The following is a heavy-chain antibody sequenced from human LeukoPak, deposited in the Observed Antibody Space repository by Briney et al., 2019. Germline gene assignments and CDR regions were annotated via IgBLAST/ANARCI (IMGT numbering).Heavy chain of an antibody. J-gene: IGHJ4*02. CDR2: ISYDGSNK. V-gene: IGHV3-30*04. D-gene: IGHD6-13*01. CDR3: ARDSEGASSSWYFDY. CDR1: GFTFSSYA. Sequence: GGSLRLSCAASGFTFSSYAMHWVRQAPGKGLEWVAVISYDGSNKYYADSVKGRFTISRDNSKNTLYLRMNSLRAEDTAVYYCARDSEGASSSWYFDYWGQGTLVTVSS.